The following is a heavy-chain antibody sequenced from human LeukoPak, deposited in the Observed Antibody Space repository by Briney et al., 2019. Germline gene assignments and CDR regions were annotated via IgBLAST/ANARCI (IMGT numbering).Heavy chain of an antibody. Sequence: GGSLRLSCAASGFTFSNSWMNWVRQASGRGLEWVGRIKTKSDGETTDYAAPVKGRFTISRDDSKNTLYLQMTSLKTEDTAIYYCTSFRIWGQGTMVTVSS. CDR3: TSFRI. V-gene: IGHV3-15*07. CDR1: GFTFSNSW. CDR2: IKTKSDGETT. J-gene: IGHJ3*02.